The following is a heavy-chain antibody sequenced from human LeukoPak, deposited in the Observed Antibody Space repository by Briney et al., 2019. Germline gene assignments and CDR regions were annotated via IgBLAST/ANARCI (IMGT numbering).Heavy chain of an antibody. V-gene: IGHV3-23*01. CDR1: GFTFSSYS. Sequence: GGSLRLSCAASGFTFSSYSMNWVRQAPGKGLEWVSAISGSGGSTYYADSVKGRFTISRDNSKNTLYLQMNSLRAEDTAVYYCAKDVEDIVVVVAAQLSSDFDYWGQGTLVTVSS. J-gene: IGHJ4*02. CDR2: ISGSGGST. D-gene: IGHD2-15*01. CDR3: AKDVEDIVVVVAAQLSSDFDY.